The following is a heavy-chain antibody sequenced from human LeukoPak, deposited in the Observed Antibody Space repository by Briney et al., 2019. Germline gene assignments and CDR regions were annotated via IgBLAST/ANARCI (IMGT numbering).Heavy chain of an antibody. CDR3: ARLTNYYGSGSYGGFDP. D-gene: IGHD3-10*01. CDR2: IYYSGST. CDR1: GGSISSYY. J-gene: IGHJ5*02. Sequence: PSETLSLTCTVSGGSISSYYWSWIRQPPGKGLEWIGYIYYSGSTNYNPSLKSRVTISVDTSKNQFSLKLSSVTAADTAVYYCARLTNYYGSGSYGGFDPWGQGTLVTVSS. V-gene: IGHV4-59*08.